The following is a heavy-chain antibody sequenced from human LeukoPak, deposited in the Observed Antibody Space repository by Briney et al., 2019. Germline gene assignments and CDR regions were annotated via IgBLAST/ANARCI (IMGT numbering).Heavy chain of an antibody. V-gene: IGHV3-23*01. CDR2: IGPSGGNT. CDR1: GITFSNYF. Sequence: GGSLRLSCAASGITFSNYFMSWVRQAPGKGLEWVSAIGPSGGNTYYADSVKGRFTISRDNSKNTLYLQMTSLRAEETAVYCRAKDPKRSYYGSGSNYDYWGQGPLVTVSS. J-gene: IGHJ4*02. D-gene: IGHD3-10*01. CDR3: AKDPKRSYYGSGSNYDY.